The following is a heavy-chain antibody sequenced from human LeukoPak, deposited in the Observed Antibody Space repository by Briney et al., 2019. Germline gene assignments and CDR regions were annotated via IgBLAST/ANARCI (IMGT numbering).Heavy chain of an antibody. D-gene: IGHD1-26*01. J-gene: IGHJ4*02. V-gene: IGHV3-21*01. CDR3: ARGLYGSPGDN. CDR2: ISSGSSYI. Sequence: GGSLRLSCAASGFTLSRYSMNWVRQAPGKGLEWVSSISSGSSYIYYAGSVKGRFTISRDNAKNSLYLQMNSLRAEDTAVYYCARGLYGSPGDNWGQGTLVTVSS. CDR1: GFTLSRYS.